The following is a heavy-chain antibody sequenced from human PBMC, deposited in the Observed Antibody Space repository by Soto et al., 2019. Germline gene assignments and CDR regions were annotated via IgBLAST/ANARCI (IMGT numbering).Heavy chain of an antibody. CDR3: ARVLGYNSSWWRHTAFDI. D-gene: IGHD6-13*01. CDR1: GYTFTSYA. V-gene: IGHV1-3*01. J-gene: IGHJ3*02. Sequence: ASVKVSCKASGYTFTSYAMHWVRQAPGQRLEWMGWSNAGNGNTKYSQKFQGRVTMTTDTSTSTAYMELRSLRSDDTAVYYCARVLGYNSSWWRHTAFDIWGQGTMVTVSS. CDR2: SNAGNGNT.